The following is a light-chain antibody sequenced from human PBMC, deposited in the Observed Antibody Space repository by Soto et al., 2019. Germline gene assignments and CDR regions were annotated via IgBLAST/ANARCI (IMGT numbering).Light chain of an antibody. CDR1: QSVSSN. J-gene: IGKJ4*01. CDR2: DAS. V-gene: IGKV3-11*01. CDR3: QHRNNWPPGAT. Sequence: EIVLTQSPATVSLSPGQRATLSCRASQSVSSNLAWYQQKPGQPPRLLIYDASNRATGIPARFSGSGSGTDFTLTISSLEPEDFAVYYCQHRNNWPPGATFGGGTTVNIK.